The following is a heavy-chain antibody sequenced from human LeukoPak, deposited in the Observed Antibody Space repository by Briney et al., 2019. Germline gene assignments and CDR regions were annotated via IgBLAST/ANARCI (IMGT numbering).Heavy chain of an antibody. J-gene: IGHJ4*02. Sequence: SETLSLTCAVYGGSFSGYYWSWIRQPPGKGLEWIGEINRSGSTNYNPSLKSRVTISVDTSKNQFSLKLSSVTAADTAVYYCARGGSPDIVVVPAAYKYWGQGTLVTVSS. CDR2: INRSGST. D-gene: IGHD2-2*01. CDR3: ARGGSPDIVVVPAAYKY. V-gene: IGHV4-34*01. CDR1: GGSFSGYY.